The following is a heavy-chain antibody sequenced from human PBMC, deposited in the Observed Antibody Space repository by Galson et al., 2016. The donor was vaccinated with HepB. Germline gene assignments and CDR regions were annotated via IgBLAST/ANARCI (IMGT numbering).Heavy chain of an antibody. CDR1: GYTFTNYG. D-gene: IGHD3-22*01. J-gene: IGHJ3*02. V-gene: IGHV1-18*01. CDR3: ARDFYSDGTSWADVFDI. CDR2: VSPSNGDT. Sequence: SVKVSCKASGYTFTNYGISWVRKAPGQGLEWMGWVSPSNGDTNLAQNVQGRVTMTADTSTSTAYMELRSLASDDTAIYYRARDFYSDGTSWADVFDIWGQGTMVTVSS.